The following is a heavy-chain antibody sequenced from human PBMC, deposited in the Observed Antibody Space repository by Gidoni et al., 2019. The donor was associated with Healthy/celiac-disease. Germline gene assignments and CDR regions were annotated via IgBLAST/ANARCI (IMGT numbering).Heavy chain of an antibody. CDR2: FDPEDGET. CDR1: GYTLTELS. Sequence: QVQLVQSGAEVKKPGASVKDSCTVSGYTLTELSLHWVRQAPGKGLEWMGVFDPEDGETIYAQKFQGRVTMTEDTSTDTAYIELSSLRSEDTSVYYCATDVSGDDLFDYWGQGTLVTVSS. CDR3: ATDVSGDDLFDY. D-gene: IGHD3-16*01. J-gene: IGHJ4*02. V-gene: IGHV1-24*01.